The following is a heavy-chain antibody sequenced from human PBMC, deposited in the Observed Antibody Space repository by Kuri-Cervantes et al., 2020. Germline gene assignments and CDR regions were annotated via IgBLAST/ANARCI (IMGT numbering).Heavy chain of an antibody. CDR3: VILCGWSYNDYRFEYYQH. CDR1: GYIFTNYG. J-gene: IGHJ1*01. CDR2: SSPYNGNS. Sequence: ASVKVSCKASGYIFTNYGFSWVRQAPGQGLEWMGWSSPYNGNSNYAQNFQYRVTMTADTSTNTAYMELRSLTSDDTAVYYCVILCGWSYNDYRFEYYQHWGQGTLVTVSS. V-gene: IGHV1-18*01. D-gene: IGHD1-26*01.